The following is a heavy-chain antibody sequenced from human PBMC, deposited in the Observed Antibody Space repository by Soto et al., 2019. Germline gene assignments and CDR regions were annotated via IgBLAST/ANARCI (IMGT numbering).Heavy chain of an antibody. J-gene: IGHJ6*02. D-gene: IGHD3-10*01. CDR2: ISFDGSTE. V-gene: IGHV3-30-3*01. CDR1: GFTFISYA. Sequence: QVQLVESGGGVVQPGRSLRLSCAASGFTFISYAMHCVRHAPGKGLERGAVISFDGSTEYYADSVKGRFTISRDNSKNTVYLQMNSLRSEDTAVYYCARSRHGSGSYTHFYYVLDVWGQGTTVTVSS. CDR3: ARSRHGSGSYTHFYYVLDV.